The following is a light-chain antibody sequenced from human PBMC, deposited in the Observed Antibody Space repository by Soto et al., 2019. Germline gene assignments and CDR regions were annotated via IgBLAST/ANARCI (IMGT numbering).Light chain of an antibody. CDR3: QQSYSTPPWT. CDR2: AAS. V-gene: IGKV1-39*01. CDR1: QGINSY. J-gene: IGKJ1*01. Sequence: DIQLTQSPSFLSASIGDRVTITCRASQGINSYLAWYQQKPGKAPNLLISAASSLQNGVPSRFRGSGSGTDFTLTISGLQPEDFATYYCQQSYSTPPWTFGQGTKVDIK.